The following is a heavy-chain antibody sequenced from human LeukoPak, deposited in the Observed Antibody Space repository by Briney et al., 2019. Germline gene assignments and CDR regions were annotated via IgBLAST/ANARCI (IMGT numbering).Heavy chain of an antibody. J-gene: IGHJ4*02. CDR1: GYTFTSYG. CDR2: ISAYNGNT. V-gene: IGHV1-18*01. CDR3: ARDPDSSGYIGCDY. Sequence: ASVKVSCKASGYTFTSYGLSWVRQAPGQGLEWMGWISAYNGNTNYAQKLQGRVTMTTDTSTGTAYMELRSLRSDDTAVYYCARDPDSSGYIGCDYWGQGTLVTVSS. D-gene: IGHD3-22*01.